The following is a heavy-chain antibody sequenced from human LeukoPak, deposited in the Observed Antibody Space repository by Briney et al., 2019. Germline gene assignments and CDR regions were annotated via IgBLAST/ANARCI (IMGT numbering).Heavy chain of an antibody. Sequence: GGSLRLSCAASGFTFTDYIMTWVRQAPGKGLEWVSSISGDGTTTFYTDSVKGRFSISRDNSKNTLYLQMYSLRAEDAALYYCANGGDGNRYDRFDYWGQGTLVTVSS. J-gene: IGHJ4*02. CDR2: ISGDGTTT. V-gene: IGHV3-23*01. CDR3: ANGGDGNRYDRFDY. D-gene: IGHD3-16*01. CDR1: GFTFTDYI.